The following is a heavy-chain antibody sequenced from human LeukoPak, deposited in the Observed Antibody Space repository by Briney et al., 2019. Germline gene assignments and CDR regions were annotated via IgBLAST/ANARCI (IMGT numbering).Heavy chain of an antibody. CDR2: ISWNSGSI. Sequence: PGGSLRLSCAASGFTFDGYAMHWVRQAPGKGLEWVSGISWNSGSIGYADSVKGRFTISRDNAKNSLYLQMNSLRAEDTALYYCAKVLADYGDYVGAFDIWGQGTMVTVSS. CDR3: AKVLADYGDYVGAFDI. V-gene: IGHV3-9*01. CDR1: GFTFDGYA. J-gene: IGHJ3*02. D-gene: IGHD4-17*01.